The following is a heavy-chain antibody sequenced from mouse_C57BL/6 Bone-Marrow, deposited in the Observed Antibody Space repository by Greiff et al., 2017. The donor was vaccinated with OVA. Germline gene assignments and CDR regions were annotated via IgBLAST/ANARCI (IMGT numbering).Heavy chain of an antibody. J-gene: IGHJ4*01. CDR3: TALLWMDY. D-gene: IGHD1-1*02. Sequence: EVKLVESGAELVRPGASVKLSCTASGFNIKDDYMHWVKQRPEQGLEWIGWIDPENGDTEYASKFQGKATITADTSSNTAYLQLSSLTSEDTAVYYCTALLWMDYWGQGTSVTVSS. CDR1: GFNIKDDY. V-gene: IGHV14-4*01. CDR2: IDPENGDT.